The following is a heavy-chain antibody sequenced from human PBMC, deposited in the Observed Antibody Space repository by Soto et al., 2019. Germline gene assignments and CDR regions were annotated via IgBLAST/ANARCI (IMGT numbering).Heavy chain of an antibody. Sequence: SETLSLTCTVSGDSIRSSNYWSWIRQPPGKGLEWTGEINHSGSTNYNPSLKSRVTISVDTSKNQFSLKLSSVTAADTAVYYCAMSLKDIVVVPAAFGYWGQGTLVTVSS. J-gene: IGHJ4*02. CDR3: AMSLKDIVVVPAAFGY. CDR2: INHSGST. D-gene: IGHD2-2*01. CDR1: GDSIRSSNY. V-gene: IGHV4-34*01.